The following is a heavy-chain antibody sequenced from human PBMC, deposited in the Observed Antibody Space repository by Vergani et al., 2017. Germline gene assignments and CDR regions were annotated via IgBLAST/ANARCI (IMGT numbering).Heavy chain of an antibody. J-gene: IGHJ4*02. V-gene: IGHV1-2*02. CDR2: INPNSGCT. CDR1: GYTFTDYF. CDR3: ARVGTSSNRDYFDY. D-gene: IGHD2-2*01. Sequence: QVQLVQSGAEVKKPGASVKVSCKASGYTFTDYFMHWVRQAPGQGLEWMGWINPNSGCTNYAQKFQGRVTMTRDTSISTDYMVLSNLRSYDTAVYYCARVGTSSNRDYFDYWGQGTLVTVSS.